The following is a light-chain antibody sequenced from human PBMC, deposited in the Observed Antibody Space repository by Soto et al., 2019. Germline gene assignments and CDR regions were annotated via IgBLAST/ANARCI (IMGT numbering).Light chain of an antibody. CDR1: QDISNY. CDR2: GAS. V-gene: IGKV1-33*01. J-gene: IGKJ4*01. Sequence: DIQMTQSPSSLSASVGDRVTITCQASQDISNYLNWYQQKPGKAPKVLIYGASNLKTGVPSRFSGSGSGTHFTFTITSLQPEDIATYYCQHYSDLPRTFGGGTKVEMK. CDR3: QHYSDLPRT.